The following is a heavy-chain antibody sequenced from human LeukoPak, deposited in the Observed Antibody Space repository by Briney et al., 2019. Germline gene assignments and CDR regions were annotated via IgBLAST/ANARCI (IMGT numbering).Heavy chain of an antibody. D-gene: IGHD3-10*01. CDR2: IHNSGTT. J-gene: IGHJ4*02. CDR3: ARRYYYNLGSFPFDF. Sequence: PSETLSLTCAVSGGPFSGYFWSWIRQSSGKGLEWIGEIHNSGTTNYNPSLNSRVTIQEDTSKNQFYLNLSSVTAADTAVYYCARRYYYNLGSFPFDFWGQGTLVTVSS. V-gene: IGHV4-34*01. CDR1: GGPFSGYF.